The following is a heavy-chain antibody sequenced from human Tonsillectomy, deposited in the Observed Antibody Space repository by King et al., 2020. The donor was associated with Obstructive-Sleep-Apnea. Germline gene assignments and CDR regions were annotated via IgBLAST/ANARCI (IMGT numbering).Heavy chain of an antibody. D-gene: IGHD1-14*01. CDR3: ARGLEPPGHYYYGMDV. V-gene: IGHV3-33*01. CDR1: GFTFRNYG. CDR2: IWYDASKE. J-gene: IGHJ6*02. Sequence: VQLVESEGGVVQPGRSLRLSCAASGFTFRNYGMHWVRQAPGRGLEWVAIIWYDASKEYYVDSVKGRFTVSRDNSKNTVYLQMNSLRVEDTAMYYCARGLEPPGHYYYGMDVWGQGTTVTVSS.